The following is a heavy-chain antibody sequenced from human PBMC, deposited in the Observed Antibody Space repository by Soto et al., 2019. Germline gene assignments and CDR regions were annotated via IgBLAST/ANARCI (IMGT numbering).Heavy chain of an antibody. Sequence: SVKVACNASGGTFSNYAIYRVRHAPGQALDLTAAVIPIFATANYAQQFQGRVTINAEESTIKDYMELSSMTSEDTAVYYCARDSKFLVKSGGPATYYYYHGMDVWGQGTTV. J-gene: IGHJ6*02. CDR1: GGTFSNYA. CDR2: VIPIFATA. CDR3: ARDSKFLVKSGGPATYYYYHGMDV. D-gene: IGHD3-16*01. V-gene: IGHV1-69*13.